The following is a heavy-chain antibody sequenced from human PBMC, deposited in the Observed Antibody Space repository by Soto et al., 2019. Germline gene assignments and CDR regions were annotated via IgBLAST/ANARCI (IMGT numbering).Heavy chain of an antibody. D-gene: IGHD1-26*01. CDR1: GDSFNNDG. J-gene: IGHJ6*02. Sequence: AASVKVFCKASGDSFNNDGVNWVRQAPGQGLEWVGGIIPNFGSAKYPQKFQGRVTITADRATNTVFMELLSLTSEDTAVYYCARVYLLDGHHYYAIAVWGQGTSVTGS. V-gene: IGHV1-69*06. CDR2: IIPNFGSA. CDR3: ARVYLLDGHHYYAIAV.